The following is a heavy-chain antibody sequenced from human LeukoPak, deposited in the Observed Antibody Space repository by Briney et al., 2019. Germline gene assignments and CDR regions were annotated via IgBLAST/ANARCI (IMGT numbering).Heavy chain of an antibody. D-gene: IGHD6-13*01. CDR2: IYYSGST. CDR3: AREGTGRSSWYAGGYFDY. V-gene: IGHV4-30-4*01. Sequence: SQTLSLTCTVSGGSISSGDYYWSWIRQPPGKGLEWIGYIYYSGSTYYNPSLKSRVTISVDTSKNQFSLKLSSVTAADTAVYYCAREGTGRSSWYAGGYFDYWGQGTLVTVSS. CDR1: GGSISSGDYY. J-gene: IGHJ4*02.